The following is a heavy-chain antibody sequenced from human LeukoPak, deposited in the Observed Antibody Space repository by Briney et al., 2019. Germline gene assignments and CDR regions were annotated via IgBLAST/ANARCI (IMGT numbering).Heavy chain of an antibody. CDR3: ARDSYVLSGSSHNFDY. V-gene: IGHV3-30-3*01. J-gene: IGHJ4*02. CDR2: ISYDGSNK. Sequence: PGRSLRLSCAASGCTFSSYAMHWVRQAPGKGLEWVAVISYDGSNKYYADSVKGRFTISRDNSKNTLYLQMNSLRAEDTAVYYCARDSYVLSGSSHNFDYWGQGTLVTVSS. D-gene: IGHD1-26*01. CDR1: GCTFSSYA.